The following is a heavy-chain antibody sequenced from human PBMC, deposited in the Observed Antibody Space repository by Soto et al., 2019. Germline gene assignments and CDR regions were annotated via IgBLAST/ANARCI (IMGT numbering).Heavy chain of an antibody. J-gene: IGHJ4*02. CDR2: ISAYNGNT. Sequence: QVQLVQSGAEVKKPGASVKVSCKASGYTFTSYGISWVRQAPGQGLEWMGWISAYNGNTNYAQKLQGRVTMTTDASTSTAYMELRSLRSDDTAVYYCARFLDSGSYYVSLNFDYWGQGTLVTVSS. D-gene: IGHD1-26*01. V-gene: IGHV1-18*04. CDR3: ARFLDSGSYYVSLNFDY. CDR1: GYTFTSYG.